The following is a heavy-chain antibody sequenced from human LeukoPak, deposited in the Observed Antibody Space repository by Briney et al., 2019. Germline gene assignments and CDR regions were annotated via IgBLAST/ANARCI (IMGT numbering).Heavy chain of an antibody. D-gene: IGHD6-13*01. CDR3: ARVVGLTGYSSSWYSGYYYYMDV. CDR2: SIPIFGTT. CDR1: GGTFSSYA. J-gene: IGHJ6*03. Sequence: SVKVSCKASGGTFSSYAISWVRQAPGQGLEWMGGSIPIFGTTNYAQKFQDRVTITADKSTSTAYMELSSLRSEDTAVYYCARVVGLTGYSSSWYSGYYYYMDVWGKGTTVTVSS. V-gene: IGHV1-69*06.